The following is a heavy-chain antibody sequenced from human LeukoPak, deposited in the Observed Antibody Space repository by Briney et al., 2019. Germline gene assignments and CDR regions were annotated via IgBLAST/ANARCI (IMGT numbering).Heavy chain of an antibody. J-gene: IGHJ4*02. CDR1: GYSFTSYW. CDR2: FYPGDSAT. V-gene: IGHV5-51*01. Sequence: GESLKISCKGSGYSFTSYWIGWMRQLPGKGLEWMEIFYPGDSATRYGPSFQGQLTTSADKSISTAYLQWSSLKASDSAMYYCARHSGSYLTPFDYWGQGALVTVSS. CDR3: ARHSGSYLTPFDY. D-gene: IGHD1-26*01.